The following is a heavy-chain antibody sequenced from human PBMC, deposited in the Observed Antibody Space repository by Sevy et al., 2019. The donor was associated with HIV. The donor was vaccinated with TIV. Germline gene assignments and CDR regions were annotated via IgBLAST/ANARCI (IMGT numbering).Heavy chain of an antibody. V-gene: IGHV1-2*02. J-gene: IGHJ6*02. D-gene: IGHD4-17*01. Sequence: ASVKVSCKASGYIFTDYYIHYVRQAPGQGLEWMAWINSDSGVTHYAQRFQGEVTVTRDTSLSTAYLELSRLRSNDTAIYFCARLTTKPTSDLYGMDVWGQGTTVTVSS. CDR3: ARLTTKPTSDLYGMDV. CDR2: INSDSGVT. CDR1: GYIFTDYY.